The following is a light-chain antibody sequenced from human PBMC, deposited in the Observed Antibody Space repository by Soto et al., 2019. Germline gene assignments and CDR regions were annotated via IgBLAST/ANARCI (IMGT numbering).Light chain of an antibody. V-gene: IGKV1-39*01. CDR2: AAS. CDR3: QQSYITPPT. CDR1: QSISNY. J-gene: IGKJ3*01. Sequence: DIQMTQSPSSLSASVGDRVTITCRASQSISNYLNWYQQKPGKAPKHLIYAASSLQSGVPSRFSGGGSGTDFTLTITSLQPEDFATYSCQQSYITPPTFGPGTKVDIK.